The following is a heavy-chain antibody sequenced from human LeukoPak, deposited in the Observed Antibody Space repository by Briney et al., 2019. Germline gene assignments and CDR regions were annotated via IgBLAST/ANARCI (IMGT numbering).Heavy chain of an antibody. D-gene: IGHD4-23*01. Sequence: KPSETLSLTCTVSGGSVSSGSYYWSWIRQPPGKGLEWIGYIYYSGSTNYNPSLKSRVTISVDTSKNQFSLKLTSVTAADTAVYYCARDHHDYGGFGYWGQGTLVTVSS. J-gene: IGHJ4*02. CDR2: IYYSGST. V-gene: IGHV4-61*01. CDR1: GGSVSSGSYY. CDR3: ARDHHDYGGFGY.